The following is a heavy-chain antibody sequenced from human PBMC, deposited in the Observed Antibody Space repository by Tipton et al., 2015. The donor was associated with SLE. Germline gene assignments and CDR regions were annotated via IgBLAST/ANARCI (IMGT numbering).Heavy chain of an antibody. CDR1: GYSISSGYY. J-gene: IGHJ3*02. Sequence: TLSLTCAVSGYSISSGYYWGWIRQPPGKGLEWIGSIDHSGSTDYNPSLKSRVTISVDTSKNQFSLRLSSVTAADTAVYYCARDPRGPYSSSSGDAFDIWGQGTMVTVSS. D-gene: IGHD6-6*01. CDR2: IDHSGST. V-gene: IGHV4-38-2*02. CDR3: ARDPRGPYSSSSGDAFDI.